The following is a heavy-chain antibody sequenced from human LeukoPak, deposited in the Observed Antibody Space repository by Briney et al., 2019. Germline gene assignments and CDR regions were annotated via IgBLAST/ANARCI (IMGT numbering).Heavy chain of an antibody. J-gene: IGHJ4*02. CDR2: ISYDGKVT. D-gene: IGHD3-10*01. CDR1: GFTFSNFG. V-gene: IGHV3-30*18. CDR3: AKERDYRVSTSCDY. Sequence: GESLRLSCAASGFTFSNFGMHWVRQAPGKGLEWVAVISYDGKVTFYADSVKGRFTISRDNSKNTLYLHTTSLRGGDTALYYCAKERDYRVSTSCDYWGQGTQVTVSS.